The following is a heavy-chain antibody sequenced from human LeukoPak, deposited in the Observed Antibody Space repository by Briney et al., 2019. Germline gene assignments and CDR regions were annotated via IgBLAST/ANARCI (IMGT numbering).Heavy chain of an antibody. CDR3: ARAYTTYERGMDV. V-gene: IGHV3-23*01. CDR1: GFTFSSYA. J-gene: IGHJ6*02. Sequence: PGGSLRLSCAASGFTFSSYAMSWVRQAPGKGLEWVSAISGSGGSTYYADSVKGRFTVSRDNSKNTVYLQINSLRAEGTAIYFCARAYTTYERGMDVWGQGTAITVSS. D-gene: IGHD2-2*02. CDR2: ISGSGGST.